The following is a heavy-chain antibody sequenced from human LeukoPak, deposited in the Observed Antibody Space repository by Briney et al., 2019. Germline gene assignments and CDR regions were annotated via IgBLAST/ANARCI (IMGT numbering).Heavy chain of an antibody. J-gene: IGHJ4*02. D-gene: IGHD3-3*01. CDR3: SRTLFGMVNY. CDR2: INSDGSTT. V-gene: IGHV3-74*01. Sequence: PGGSLRLSCAASGFTFSSYWMHWVRQAPGKGLVWVSRINSDGSTTSYMDSVKGRFTISRDNAKNTVYLQMNSLRADDTAVYCCSRTLFGMVNYWGQGTLVIVSS. CDR1: GFTFSSYW.